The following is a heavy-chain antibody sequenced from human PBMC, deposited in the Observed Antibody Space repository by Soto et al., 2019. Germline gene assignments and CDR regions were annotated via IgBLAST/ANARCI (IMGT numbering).Heavy chain of an antibody. J-gene: IGHJ4*02. CDR2: ISGFNGNI. CDR3: ARGNLGITFFEALRY. CDR1: GYTFTSYG. D-gene: IGHD3-3*01. V-gene: IGHV1-18*01. Sequence: QVQLIQSEAEVKKPGASVKVSCKASGYTFTSYGISWVRQAPGQGLEWMGWISGFNGNIHYAQKFQDRVLLTTDTSTSTAYMELWNLRSDDTAVYSCARGNLGITFFEALRYWGQGTLVTVSS.